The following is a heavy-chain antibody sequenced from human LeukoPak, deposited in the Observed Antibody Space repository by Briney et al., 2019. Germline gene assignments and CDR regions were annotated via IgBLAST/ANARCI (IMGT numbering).Heavy chain of an antibody. Sequence: SETLSLTCTVSGGSISSSSYYWGWIRQPPGKGLEWIGSIYYSGSTYYNPSLKSRVTISVDTSKNQFPLKLSSVTAADTAVYYCARYGGTLDYWGQGTLVTVSS. CDR1: GGSISSSSYY. CDR3: ARYGGTLDY. CDR2: IYYSGST. V-gene: IGHV4-39*01. J-gene: IGHJ4*02. D-gene: IGHD4-23*01.